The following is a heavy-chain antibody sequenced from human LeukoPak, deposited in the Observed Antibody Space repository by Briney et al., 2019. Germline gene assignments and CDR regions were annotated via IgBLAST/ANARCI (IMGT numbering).Heavy chain of an antibody. CDR1: GGTFSSYA. D-gene: IGHD3-16*02. CDR3: ARLPGGLGRYYFEY. Sequence: SVKVSCKASGGTFSSYAISWVRQAPGQGLEWMGGIIPIFGTANYAQKFQGRVTITTDESTSTAYMELSGLRSEDAAVYYCARLPGGLGRYYFEYWGQGTLVAVSS. CDR2: IIPIFGTA. V-gene: IGHV1-69*05. J-gene: IGHJ4*02.